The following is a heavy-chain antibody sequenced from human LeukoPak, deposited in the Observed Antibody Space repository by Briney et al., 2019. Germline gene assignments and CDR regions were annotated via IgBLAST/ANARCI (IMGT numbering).Heavy chain of an antibody. D-gene: IGHD2-15*01. J-gene: IGHJ4*02. CDR2: IYPGDSDT. Sequence: GESLKISCKGSGYSFTSYWIGWVRQMPGKGLEWMGIIYPGDSDTRYSPSFQGQVTISADKSISTAYLQWSSLKASDTAMYYCARRPCSGGSCYSAIDYWGQGTLVTVSS. CDR1: GYSFTSYW. V-gene: IGHV5-51*01. CDR3: ARRPCSGGSCYSAIDY.